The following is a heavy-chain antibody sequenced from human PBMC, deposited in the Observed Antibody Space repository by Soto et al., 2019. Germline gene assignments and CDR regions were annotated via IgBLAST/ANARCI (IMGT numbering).Heavy chain of an antibody. J-gene: IGHJ6*02. CDR1: GFTFSSYA. D-gene: IGHD6-13*01. Sequence: GGSLRLSCAASGFTFSSYAMSWVRQAPGKGLEWVSAISGSGGSTYYADSVKGRFTISRDNSKNTLYLQMNSLRAEDTAVYYCAKDSQQLVPFTAGAYYLYYGMDVWGQGTTVTVSS. V-gene: IGHV3-23*01. CDR3: AKDSQQLVPFTAGAYYLYYGMDV. CDR2: ISGSGGST.